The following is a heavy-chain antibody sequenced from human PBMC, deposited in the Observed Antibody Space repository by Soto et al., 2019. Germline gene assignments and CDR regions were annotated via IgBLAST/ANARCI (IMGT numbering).Heavy chain of an antibody. Sequence: SETLSLTCTVSGGSISSGGYYWSWIRQHPGKGLEWIGYIYYSGSTYYNPSLKSRVTISVDTSKNQFSLKLSSVTAADTAVYYFARLTNYGDYITAPYGMDVWGQGTTVTVSS. CDR3: ARLTNYGDYITAPYGMDV. CDR1: GGSISSGGYY. CDR2: IYYSGST. J-gene: IGHJ6*02. V-gene: IGHV4-31*03. D-gene: IGHD4-17*01.